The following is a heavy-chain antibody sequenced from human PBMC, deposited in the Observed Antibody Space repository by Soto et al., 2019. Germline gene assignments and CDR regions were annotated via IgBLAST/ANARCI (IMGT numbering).Heavy chain of an antibody. CDR1: GGSISSGDYY. D-gene: IGHD2-15*01. CDR3: ARRPQDCSGGRCYLYFHH. CDR2: IYYSGST. Sequence: QVQLQESGPGLVKPSQTLSLTCTVSGGSISSGDYYWSWIRQPPGKGLEWIGYIYYSGSTYYNPSLKSRVTKSVDTSKNQFSLKLSSVTAADTAVYYCARRPQDCSGGRCYLYFHHWGQGTLVTVSS. V-gene: IGHV4-30-4*01. J-gene: IGHJ1*01.